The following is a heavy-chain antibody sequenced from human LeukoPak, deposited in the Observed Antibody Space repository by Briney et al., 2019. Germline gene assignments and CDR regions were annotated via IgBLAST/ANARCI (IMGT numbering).Heavy chain of an antibody. Sequence: GGSLRLSCAASGFIFSSHAMSWVRQTPVKGLEWVSTISGSGGSTYFADSVKGRFTISRDNSKNTLSLQMNSLRAEDTAVYYCAKLDHRNSGTYQYFYGFDVWGQGTTVTVSS. J-gene: IGHJ6*02. V-gene: IGHV3-23*01. CDR3: AKLDHRNSGTYQYFYGFDV. CDR1: GFIFSSHA. D-gene: IGHD3-10*01. CDR2: ISGSGGST.